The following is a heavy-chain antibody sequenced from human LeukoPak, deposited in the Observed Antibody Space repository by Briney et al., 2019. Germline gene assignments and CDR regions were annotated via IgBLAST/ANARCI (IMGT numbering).Heavy chain of an antibody. V-gene: IGHV1-18*01. CDR2: ISAYNGNI. D-gene: IGHD3-16*02. CDR1: GYTFTSFG. J-gene: IGHJ4*02. CDR3: ARYIGAYDYIWGTYRSRYDY. Sequence: ASVKVSCKASGYTFTSFGVGWVRQAPGHGLEWMGWISAYNGNIDYARKFQGRVTMTTDTSTSTAHVELRSLTSDDTAVYYCARYIGAYDYIWGTYRSRYDYWGQGTLVIVSS.